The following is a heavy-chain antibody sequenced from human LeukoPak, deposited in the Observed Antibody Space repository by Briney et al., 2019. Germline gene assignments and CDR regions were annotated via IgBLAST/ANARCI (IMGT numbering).Heavy chain of an antibody. J-gene: IGHJ4*02. CDR1: GYTFTSYG. CDR2: ISAYNGNT. Sequence: ASVKVSCKASGYTFTSYGISWVRQAPGQGLEWMGWISAYNGNTNYAQKLQGRVTMTTDTSTSTAYMELRSLRSDDTAVYYCARDLNSGGNYKFHYWGQGTLVTVSS. V-gene: IGHV1-18*01. CDR3: ARDLNSGGNYKFHY. D-gene: IGHD2-15*01.